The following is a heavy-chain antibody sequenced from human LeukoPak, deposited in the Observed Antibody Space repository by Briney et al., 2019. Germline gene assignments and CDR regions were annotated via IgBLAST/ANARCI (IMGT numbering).Heavy chain of an antibody. Sequence: PGGSLRLSCAASRFTFSNYRMSWVRQAPGKGLEWLTNIKQDGSEKYYVDSVKGRFTISRDNAKNSLYLQMNSLRAEDTAVYYCASQKNGASDYWGQGTLVTVSS. CDR3: ASQKNGASDY. CDR2: IKQDGSEK. J-gene: IGHJ4*02. D-gene: IGHD1-1*01. V-gene: IGHV3-7*05. CDR1: RFTFSNYR.